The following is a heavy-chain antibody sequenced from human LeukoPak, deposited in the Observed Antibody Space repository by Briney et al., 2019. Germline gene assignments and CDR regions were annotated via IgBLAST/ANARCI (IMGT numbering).Heavy chain of an antibody. CDR2: ISSSGSTI. CDR3: ARAGYYYDLGNAFDI. D-gene: IGHD3-22*01. V-gene: IGHV3-48*03. J-gene: IGHJ3*02. CDR1: GFTFSSYE. Sequence: QPGGSLGLSCAASGFTFSSYEMNWVRQAPGKGLEWVSYISSSGSTIYYADSVKGRFTISRDNAKNSLYLQMNSLRAEDTAVYYCARAGYYYDLGNAFDIWGQGTMVTVSS.